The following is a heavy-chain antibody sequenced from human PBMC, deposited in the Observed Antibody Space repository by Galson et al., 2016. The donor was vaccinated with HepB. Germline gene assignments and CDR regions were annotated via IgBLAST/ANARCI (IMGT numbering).Heavy chain of an antibody. Sequence: SLRLSCAASGFTFSSYWMTWVRQAPGKGLEWVANIKRDGSQKNYVDSVKGRFTISRDNAKNSLYLQVSSLRAEDTAVYYCARDQTHYDTSAYYDDLDIWGQGTMVTVSS. D-gene: IGHD3-22*01. J-gene: IGHJ3*02. CDR2: IKRDGSQK. V-gene: IGHV3-7*04. CDR3: ARDQTHYDTSAYYDDLDI. CDR1: GFTFSSYW.